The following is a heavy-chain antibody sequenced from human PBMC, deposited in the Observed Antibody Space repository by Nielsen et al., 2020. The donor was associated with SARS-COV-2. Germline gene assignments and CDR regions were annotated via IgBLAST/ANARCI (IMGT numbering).Heavy chain of an antibody. CDR2: ISYDGSNK. Sequence: PGKGLEWVAVISYDGSNKYYADSVKGRFTISRDNSKNTLYLQMNSLRAEDTAVYYCATPAIDYYGSGNEAWGQGTLVTVSS. CDR3: ATPAIDYYGSGNEA. J-gene: IGHJ5*02. V-gene: IGHV3-30*03. D-gene: IGHD3-10*01.